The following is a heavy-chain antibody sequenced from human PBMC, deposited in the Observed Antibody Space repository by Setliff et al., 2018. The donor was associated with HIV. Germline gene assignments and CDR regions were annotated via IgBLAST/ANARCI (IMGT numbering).Heavy chain of an antibody. V-gene: IGHV1-2*06. D-gene: IGHD5-12*01. CDR1: GYTFTDFY. CDR2: INPKSGVA. J-gene: IGHJ5*02. Sequence: ASVKVSCKASGYTFTDFYIHWVRQAPGQGLEWIGRINPKSGVADYLKKFQGRVTMTTDTSTNTAHMELIRPRFDDTAVYYCARAHFLVAMTRNWFDPWGQGTLITVSS. CDR3: ARAHFLVAMTRNWFDP.